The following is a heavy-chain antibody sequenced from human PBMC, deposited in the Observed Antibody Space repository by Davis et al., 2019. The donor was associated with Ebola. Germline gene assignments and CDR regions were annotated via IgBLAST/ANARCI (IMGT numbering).Heavy chain of an antibody. Sequence: ASVKVSCKASGYTFNKYYMHWVRQAPGQGLEWMGVISPSGGKTTYAQKFQGRVTMTRDTSANTVHMELSSLRFEDTAVYYCASGYYYDSSGYYYYYYGMDVWGQGTTVTVSS. J-gene: IGHJ6*02. CDR1: GYTFNKYY. V-gene: IGHV1-46*02. CDR3: ASGYYYDSSGYYYYYYGMDV. CDR2: ISPSGGKT. D-gene: IGHD3-22*01.